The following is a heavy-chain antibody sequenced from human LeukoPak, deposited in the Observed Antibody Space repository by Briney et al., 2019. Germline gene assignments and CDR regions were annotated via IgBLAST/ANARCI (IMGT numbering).Heavy chain of an antibody. D-gene: IGHD3-10*02. CDR2: IRYDGTNE. V-gene: IGHV3-30*02. J-gene: IGHJ4*02. CDR1: GFTFSDYG. Sequence: GGSLRLFCVTSGFTFSDYGMHWVSQGPGKGLEWVSFIRYDGTNENYIDSAKGRFTISRDNSKNTLFLQMNSLRPEDTGIYYCTRHDFNDYVFDYWGQGILVTVSS. CDR3: TRHDFNDYVFDY.